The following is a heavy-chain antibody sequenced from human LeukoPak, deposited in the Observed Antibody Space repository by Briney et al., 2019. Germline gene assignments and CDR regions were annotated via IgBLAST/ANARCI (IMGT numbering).Heavy chain of an antibody. CDR3: ARDLGSGSYLSFDY. V-gene: IGHV3-21*01. D-gene: IGHD3-10*01. CDR1: GFTFSSYS. J-gene: IGHJ4*02. CDR2: ISSSSSYI. Sequence: GGSLRLSCAASGFTFSSYSMNWVRQAPGKGLEWVSSISSSSSYIYYADSVKGRFTISRDNAKNSLYLQMNSLRAEDTAVYCCARDLGSGSYLSFDYWGQGTLVTVSP.